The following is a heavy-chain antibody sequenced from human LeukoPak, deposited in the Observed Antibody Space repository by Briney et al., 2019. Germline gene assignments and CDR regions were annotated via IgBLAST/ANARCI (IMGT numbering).Heavy chain of an antibody. CDR2: ISAYNGNT. D-gene: IGHD4-23*01. CDR1: GYTFTSYG. CDR3: ARGESTTVVTPGDY. Sequence: ASVKVSCKASGYTFTSYGITWVRQAPRQGLEWMGWISAYNGNTNYAQKVQGRVTMTTDTSTSTAYMELRSLRSDDTAVYYCARGESTTVVTPGDYWGQGTLVTVSS. V-gene: IGHV1-18*01. J-gene: IGHJ4*02.